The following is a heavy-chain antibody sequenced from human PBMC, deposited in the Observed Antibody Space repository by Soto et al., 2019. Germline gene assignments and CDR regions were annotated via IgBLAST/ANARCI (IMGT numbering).Heavy chain of an antibody. CDR3: ARMGYYFSSTRCYTYNWFDP. CDR2: ISAYNGST. Sequence: RASVKVSCKASGYTFTNYGINWVRQAPGQGLEWMGWISAYNGSTSYAQKLQGRVTMTTDTSTSTAYMELGSLRSDDTAVYYCARMGYYFSSTRCYTYNWFDPWGQGTLVTVSS. J-gene: IGHJ5*02. V-gene: IGHV1-18*04. CDR1: GYTFTNYG. D-gene: IGHD2-2*02.